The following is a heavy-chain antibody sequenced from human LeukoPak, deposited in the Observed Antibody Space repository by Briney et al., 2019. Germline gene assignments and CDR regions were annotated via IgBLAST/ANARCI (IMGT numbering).Heavy chain of an antibody. V-gene: IGHV3-48*03. D-gene: IGHD3-16*01. J-gene: IGHJ3*02. Sequence: GGSLRLSCAASGFTFSTHEMNWVRQAPGKGLEWVSYISSSGITMYYADSVKGRFTISRDNAKKSLYLQMNSLRAEDTAVYYCARGSSGEAFDIWGQGTMVTVSS. CDR2: ISSSGITM. CDR3: ARGSSGEAFDI. CDR1: GFTFSTHE.